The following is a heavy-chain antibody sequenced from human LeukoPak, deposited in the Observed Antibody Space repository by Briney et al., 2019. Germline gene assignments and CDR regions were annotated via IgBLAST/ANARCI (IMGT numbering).Heavy chain of an antibody. V-gene: IGHV3-23*01. CDR2: ISGGGGGT. Sequence: GGSLRLSCAASGFTFRSYAMGWVRQSPGKGLEWVSSISGGGGGTYYADFVKGRFTISRDNSKNTLYLQMNSLRVEDTAVYYCAKFHDILTGYFDYWGQGTLVTVSS. J-gene: IGHJ4*02. D-gene: IGHD3-9*01. CDR1: GFTFRSYA. CDR3: AKFHDILTGYFDY.